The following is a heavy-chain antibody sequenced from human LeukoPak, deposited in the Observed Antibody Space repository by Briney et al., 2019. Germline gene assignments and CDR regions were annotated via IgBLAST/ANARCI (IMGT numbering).Heavy chain of an antibody. CDR2: INPSGGST. CDR3: ARDLGPLWLPTFKNYFDY. V-gene: IGHV1-46*01. D-gene: IGHD5-24*01. Sequence: GASVKVSCKASGYTFTSYYMHWVRQAPGQGLEWMGIINPSGGSTSYAQKFQGRVTMTRDTSTSTVYMELSSLRSEDTAVYYCARDLGPLWLPTFKNYFDYWGQGTLVTVSS. J-gene: IGHJ4*02. CDR1: GYTFTSYY.